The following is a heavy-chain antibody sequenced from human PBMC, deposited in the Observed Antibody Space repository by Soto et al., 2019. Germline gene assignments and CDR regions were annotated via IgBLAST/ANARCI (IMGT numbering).Heavy chain of an antibody. CDR2: ISSSTSHT. V-gene: IGHV3-11*03. CDR1: GFTFSDYY. D-gene: IGHD6-13*01. Sequence: GGSLRLSCAVSGFTFSDYYMTWIRQAPGKGLEWVSYISSSTSHTNYADSVKGRFTISRDNAKNSLFLQMNSLRAEDTAVYYCASGRGAAADYFDFWGEGTLVTVSS. J-gene: IGHJ4*02. CDR3: ASGRGAAADYFDF.